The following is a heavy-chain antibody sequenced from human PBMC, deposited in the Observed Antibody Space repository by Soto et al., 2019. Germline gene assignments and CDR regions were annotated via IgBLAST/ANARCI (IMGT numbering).Heavy chain of an antibody. CDR2: ISGGGDRT. V-gene: IGHV3-23*01. D-gene: IGHD2-2*01. Sequence: EVQLLESGGGLVQPGGSLRLYCVGSGFTFINYAMNWVRQTPGKGLEWVSTISGGGDRTFDADTVKGRFTISRDNSKKTVNLQMTSLRADDTAVYYCARKVLGSTSRPDWWYFDLWGRGTLVTVSS. CDR3: ARKVLGSTSRPDWWYFDL. J-gene: IGHJ2*01. CDR1: GFTFINYA.